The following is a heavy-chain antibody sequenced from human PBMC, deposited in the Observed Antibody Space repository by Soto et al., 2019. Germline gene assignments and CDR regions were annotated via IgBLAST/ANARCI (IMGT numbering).Heavy chain of an antibody. CDR2: INAGNGNT. V-gene: IGHV1-3*01. CDR3: ARDNDSSGYYLEYFQH. D-gene: IGHD3-22*01. J-gene: IGHJ1*01. Sequence: GASVKVSCKASGYTFTSYAMHWVRQAPGQRLEWMGWINAGNGNTKYSQKFQGRVTITRDTSASTAYMELSSLRSEDTAVYYCARDNDSSGYYLEYFQHWGQGTLVTVSS. CDR1: GYTFTSYA.